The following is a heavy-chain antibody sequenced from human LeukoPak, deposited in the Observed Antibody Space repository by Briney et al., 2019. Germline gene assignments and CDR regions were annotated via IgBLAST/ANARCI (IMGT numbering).Heavy chain of an antibody. D-gene: IGHD3-10*01. CDR3: AVDYGSGSYYNPLDY. J-gene: IGHJ4*02. CDR2: ISAYNGNT. Sequence: ASVKASCKASGYTFTSYGISWVRQAPGQGLEWMGWISAYNGNTNYAQKLQGRVTMTTDTSTSTAYMELRSLRSDDTAVYYCAVDYGSGSYYNPLDYWGQGTLVTVSS. V-gene: IGHV1-18*01. CDR1: GYTFTSYG.